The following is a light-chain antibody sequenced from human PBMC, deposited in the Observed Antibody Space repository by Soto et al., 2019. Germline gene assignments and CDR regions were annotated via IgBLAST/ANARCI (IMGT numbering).Light chain of an antibody. V-gene: IGKV3-20*01. CDR2: GAS. CDR1: QSVSSSY. Sequence: EIVLTQSPGTLSLSPGERATLSCRASQSVSSSYLAWYQQKAGQAPRLLIYGASNRATGIPDRFSGSGSGTDFTLTIIRLEPEDFAVYFCQQYGSSPITFGQGTRLEIK. J-gene: IGKJ5*01. CDR3: QQYGSSPIT.